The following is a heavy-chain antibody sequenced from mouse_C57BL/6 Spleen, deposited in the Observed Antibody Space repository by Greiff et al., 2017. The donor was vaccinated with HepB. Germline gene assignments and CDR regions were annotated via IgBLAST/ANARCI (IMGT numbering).Heavy chain of an antibody. Sequence: VQLQQSGAELVRPGASVTLSCKASGYTFTDYEMHWVKQTPVHGLEWIGAIDPETGGTAYNQKFKGKAILTADKSSSTAYMELRSLTSEESAVYYRTRPAYDGYLAYWGQGTLVTVSA. V-gene: IGHV1-15*01. J-gene: IGHJ3*01. CDR1: GYTFTDYE. D-gene: IGHD2-3*01. CDR2: IDPETGGT. CDR3: TRPAYDGYLAY.